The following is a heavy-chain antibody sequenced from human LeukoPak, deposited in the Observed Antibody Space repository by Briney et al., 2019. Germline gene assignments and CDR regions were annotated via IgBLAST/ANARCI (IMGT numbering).Heavy chain of an antibody. CDR3: APNVWGSYRPVYAFDI. V-gene: IGHV1-69*04. Sequence: GASVKVSCKASGGTFSSYAISWVRQAPGQGLEWMGRIIPILGIANYAQKFQGRVTITADKSTSTAYMELSSLRSEDTAVYYCAPNVWGSYRPVYAFDIWGQGTMVTVSS. J-gene: IGHJ3*02. CDR1: GGTFSSYA. CDR2: IIPILGIA. D-gene: IGHD3-16*02.